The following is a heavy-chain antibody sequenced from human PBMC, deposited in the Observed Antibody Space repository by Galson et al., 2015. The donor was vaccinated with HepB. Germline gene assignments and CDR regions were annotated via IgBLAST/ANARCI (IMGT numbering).Heavy chain of an antibody. Sequence: SLRLSCAASGFTFTDHYMSWFRQAPGKGLECLSYISSTSSETNYADSVKGRFTISRDNAKKSLYLQMNDLRVEDTAVYYFTRDTRVPNHWGQGTPVAVSS. CDR3: TRDTRVPNH. D-gene: IGHD2-15*01. J-gene: IGHJ4*02. V-gene: IGHV3-11*06. CDR1: GFTFTDHY. CDR2: ISSTSSET.